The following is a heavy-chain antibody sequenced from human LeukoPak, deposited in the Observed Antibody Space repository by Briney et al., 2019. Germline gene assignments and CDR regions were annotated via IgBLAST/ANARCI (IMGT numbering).Heavy chain of an antibody. CDR2: IGTVDDT. D-gene: IGHD5-18*01. J-gene: IGHJ3*02. Sequence: GGSLRLSCAASGFTFSTHDMHWVRQATGRGLEWVSGIGTVDDTYYPGSVKGRFTISREDAKNSLYLQMDNLTAGDTAVYYCVREGVYSNGYGAFDIWGQGTMVTVSS. CDR1: GFTFSTHD. V-gene: IGHV3-13*01. CDR3: VREGVYSNGYGAFDI.